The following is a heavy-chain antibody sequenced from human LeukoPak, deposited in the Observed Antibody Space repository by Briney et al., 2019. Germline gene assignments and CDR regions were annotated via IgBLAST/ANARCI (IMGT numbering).Heavy chain of an antibody. CDR2: INHSGST. CDR3: ARTADSYGRYYYYYMDV. CDR1: GGSFSGYY. V-gene: IGHV4-34*01. Sequence: SETLSLTCAVYGGSFSGYYWSWIRQPPGKGLEWIGEINHSGSTNYNPSLKSRVTISVDTSKNQFSLKLSSVTAADTAVYYCARTADSYGRYYYYYMDVWGKGTTVTVSS. D-gene: IGHD5-18*01. J-gene: IGHJ6*03.